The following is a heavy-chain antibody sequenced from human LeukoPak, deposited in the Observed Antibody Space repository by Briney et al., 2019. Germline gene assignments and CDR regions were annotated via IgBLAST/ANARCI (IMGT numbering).Heavy chain of an antibody. Sequence: PSETLSLTCTVSGGSISSYYWSWIRQPAGKGLEWIGRIYTSGSTNYNPSLKSRVTMSVDASKNQFSLKLSSVTAADTAVYYCARAHPTTSNVGAFDIWGQGTMVTVSS. CDR3: ARAHPTTSNVGAFDI. D-gene: IGHD1-14*01. CDR2: IYTSGST. CDR1: GGSISSYY. V-gene: IGHV4-4*07. J-gene: IGHJ3*02.